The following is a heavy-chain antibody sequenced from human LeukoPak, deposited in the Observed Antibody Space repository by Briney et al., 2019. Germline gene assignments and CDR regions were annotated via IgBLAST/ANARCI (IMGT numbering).Heavy chain of an antibody. V-gene: IGHV3-30-3*01. CDR3: ASLPSIVVVPAARTNWFDP. J-gene: IGHJ5*02. CDR1: GFTFSSYA. CDR2: ISYDGSNK. Sequence: PGRSLRLSCAASGFTFSSYAMHWVRQAPGKGLEWVAVISYDGSNKYYADSVKGRFTISRDNSKNTLYLQMNSLRAEDTAVYYWASLPSIVVVPAARTNWFDPWGQGTLVTASS. D-gene: IGHD2-2*01.